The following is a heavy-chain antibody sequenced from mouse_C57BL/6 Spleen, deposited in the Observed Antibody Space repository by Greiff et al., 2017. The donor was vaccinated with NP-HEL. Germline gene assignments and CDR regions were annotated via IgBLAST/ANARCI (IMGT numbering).Heavy chain of an antibody. V-gene: IGHV5-6*01. J-gene: IGHJ2*01. Sequence: EVKLVESGGDLVKPGGSLKLSCAASGFTFSSYGMSWVRQTPDKRLEWVATISSGGSYTYYPDSVKGRFTISRDNAKNTLYLQMSSLKSEDTAMYYCANWDDYWGQGTTLTVSS. CDR2: ISSGGSYT. CDR1: GFTFSSYG. D-gene: IGHD4-1*01. CDR3: ANWDDY.